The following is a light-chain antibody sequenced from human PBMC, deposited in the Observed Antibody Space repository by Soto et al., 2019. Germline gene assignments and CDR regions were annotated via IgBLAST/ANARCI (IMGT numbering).Light chain of an antibody. Sequence: QSALTQPASGSGSPGQSITISCTGTSSDVGGYHYVSWYQQHPGKAPKLMIYEVSNRPLGVSNRFSGSKSGNTASLTISGLQAEDEADYYCSSYTSSSTLYVFGTGTKLTVL. J-gene: IGLJ1*01. CDR3: SSYTSSSTLYV. CDR1: SSDVGGYHY. V-gene: IGLV2-14*01. CDR2: EVS.